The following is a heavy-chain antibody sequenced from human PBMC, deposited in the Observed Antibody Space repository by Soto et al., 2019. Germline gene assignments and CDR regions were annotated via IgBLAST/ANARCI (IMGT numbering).Heavy chain of an antibody. J-gene: IGHJ4*02. CDR1: GFTFSSYG. V-gene: IGHV3-23*01. D-gene: IGHD2-8*01. CDR3: AKDYCTNGVCYVDY. Sequence: EVQLLESGGGLVQPGGSLRLSCAASGFTFSSYGMSWVRQAPGKGLEWVSGISGSGGSTYYADSVKGRFTISRDNSKKEQYLQMNSLRAEDTAVYYCAKDYCTNGVCYVDYWGQGTLVTVSS. CDR2: ISGSGGST.